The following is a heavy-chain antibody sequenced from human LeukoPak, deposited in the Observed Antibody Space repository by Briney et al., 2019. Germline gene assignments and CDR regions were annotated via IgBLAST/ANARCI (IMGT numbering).Heavy chain of an antibody. Sequence: SQTLSLTCTVSGGSISSGGYYWSWIRQHPGKGLEWIGYIYYSGSTYYNPSLKSRVTISVDTSKNQFSLKLSSVTAADTVVYYCARGGYSYFDYWGQGTLVTVSS. V-gene: IGHV4-31*03. J-gene: IGHJ4*02. CDR1: GGSISSGGYY. CDR3: ARGGYSYFDY. CDR2: IYYSGST. D-gene: IGHD5-18*01.